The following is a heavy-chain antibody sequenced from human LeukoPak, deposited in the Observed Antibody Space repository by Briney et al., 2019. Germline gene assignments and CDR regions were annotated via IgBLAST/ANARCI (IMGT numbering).Heavy chain of an antibody. CDR1: GGTFSSYA. CDR2: IIPILGIA. Sequence: SVKVSCKASGGTFSSYAISWVRQAPGQGLEWMGRIIPILGIANYAQKFQGRVTITADESTSTAYMELSSLRSEDTAVYYCARDRDDYMGGFDYWGQGTLVTVSS. J-gene: IGHJ4*02. V-gene: IGHV1-69*04. D-gene: IGHD4-11*01. CDR3: ARDRDDYMGGFDY.